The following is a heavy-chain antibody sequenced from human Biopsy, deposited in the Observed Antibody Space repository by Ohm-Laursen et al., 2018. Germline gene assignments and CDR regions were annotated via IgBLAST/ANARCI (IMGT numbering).Heavy chain of an antibody. V-gene: IGHV3-23*01. Sequence: GSLRLSCAASGFTFSSYAMIWVRQAPGKGLEWVSAINDDADRTYYANSVKGRFTISRDNSKNTLYLQMNNLRAEDTAVFYCAKDLRNNNWGVENWGQGTLVTVSS. CDR3: AKDLRNNNWGVEN. D-gene: IGHD7-27*01. CDR2: INDDADRT. CDR1: GFTFSSYA. J-gene: IGHJ4*02.